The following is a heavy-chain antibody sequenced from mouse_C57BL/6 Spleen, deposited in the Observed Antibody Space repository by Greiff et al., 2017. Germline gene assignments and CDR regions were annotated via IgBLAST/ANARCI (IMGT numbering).Heavy chain of an antibody. CDR3: ARKGYYSNYVDY. CDR2: IYPGSGST. Sequence: QVQLQQPGAELVKPGASVKMSCKASGYTFTSYWITWVKQRPGQGLEWIGDIYPGSGSTNYNEKFKSKATLTVETSSSTAYMQLSSLTSEDSAVYYCARKGYYSNYVDYWGQGTTLTVSS. CDR1: GYTFTSYW. D-gene: IGHD2-5*01. V-gene: IGHV1-55*01. J-gene: IGHJ2*01.